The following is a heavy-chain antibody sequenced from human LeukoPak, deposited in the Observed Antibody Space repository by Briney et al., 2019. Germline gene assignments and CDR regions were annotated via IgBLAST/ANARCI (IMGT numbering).Heavy chain of an antibody. V-gene: IGHV4-59*01. CDR1: GGSISSYY. Sequence: ASETLSLTCTVSGGSISSYYWSWIRQPPGKGLGWIGYIYYSGSTNYNPSLKSRVTISVDTSKNQFSLKLSSVTAADTAVYYCARGVFGVVIIGDYFALDYWGQGTLVTVSS. D-gene: IGHD3-3*01. J-gene: IGHJ4*02. CDR2: IYYSGST. CDR3: ARGVFGVVIIGDYFALDY.